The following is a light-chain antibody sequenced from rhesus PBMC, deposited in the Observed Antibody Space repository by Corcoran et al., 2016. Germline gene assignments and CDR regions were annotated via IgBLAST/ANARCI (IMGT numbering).Light chain of an antibody. CDR2: GAS. Sequence: EIVLTQSPATLVSSSGERATLSCRASQSVGSYLAWYQQKPGPAPRLLLYGASSRATGIPDRFSGSGSGTDFTLTISSLEPEDVGVYYCQQESNCIFTFVPWTKLDIK. V-gene: IGKV3-24*04. CDR1: QSVGSY. CDR3: QQESNCIFT. J-gene: IGKJ3*01.